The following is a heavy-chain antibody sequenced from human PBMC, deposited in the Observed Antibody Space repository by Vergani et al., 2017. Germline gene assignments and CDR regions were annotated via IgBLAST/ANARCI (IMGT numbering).Heavy chain of an antibody. D-gene: IGHD3-16*02. CDR2: IFPSGNS. Sequence: QLQLQVSGSGLVKPSQTLSLTCAVSGDSITNGGFSWNWIRQPPGKGPEWIGYIFPSGNSDYNPSLKNRVSISLDKSKNQFSLWVNSVTAADTAVYFCARASLRALVGYYYYMDVWGKGKTVVVSS. V-gene: IGHV4-30-2*01. CDR3: ARASLRALVGYYYYMDV. CDR1: GDSITNGGFS. J-gene: IGHJ6*03.